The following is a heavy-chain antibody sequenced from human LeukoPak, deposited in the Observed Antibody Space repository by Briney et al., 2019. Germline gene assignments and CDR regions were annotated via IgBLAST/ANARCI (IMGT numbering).Heavy chain of an antibody. CDR2: FDHEDGET. V-gene: IGHV1-24*01. D-gene: IGHD5-24*01. Sequence: GASVKVSCKVSGYTLTELSMHWVRQAPGKGPEWMGGFDHEDGETIYAQKFQGRITMTEDTSTDTAYMELSSLRSEDTAVYYCATGPQLWRQDGWFDPWGQGTLVTVSS. CDR1: GYTLTELS. CDR3: ATGPQLWRQDGWFDP. J-gene: IGHJ5*02.